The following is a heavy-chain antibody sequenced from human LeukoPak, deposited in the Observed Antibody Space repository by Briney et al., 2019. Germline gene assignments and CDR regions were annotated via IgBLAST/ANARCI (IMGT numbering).Heavy chain of an antibody. D-gene: IGHD6-19*01. Sequence: PGGSLRLSCAASGFTFSSYAMSWVRQAPGKGLERVSAISGSGGSTYYADSVKGRFTISRDNSKNTLYLQMNSLRAEDTAVYYCASQIAVAGTGYFDYWGQGTLVTVSS. J-gene: IGHJ4*02. CDR1: GFTFSSYA. CDR3: ASQIAVAGTGYFDY. V-gene: IGHV3-23*01. CDR2: ISGSGGST.